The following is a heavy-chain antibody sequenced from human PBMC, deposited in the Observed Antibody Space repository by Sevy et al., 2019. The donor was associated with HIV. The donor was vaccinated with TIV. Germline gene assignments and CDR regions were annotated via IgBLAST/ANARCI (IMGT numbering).Heavy chain of an antibody. CDR3: ARDLTPGGPHWFDP. CDR1: GFTVSTNY. J-gene: IGHJ5*02. CDR2: IYSGGST. V-gene: IGHV3-53*01. Sequence: GGSLRLSCAASGFTVSTNYMSWVRQAPGKGLEWVSVIYSGGSTYYADSLKGRFTISRDNSKNTLYLQMNSLRAEDTAVYYCARDLTPGGPHWFDPWGQGTLVTVSS. D-gene: IGHD2-15*01.